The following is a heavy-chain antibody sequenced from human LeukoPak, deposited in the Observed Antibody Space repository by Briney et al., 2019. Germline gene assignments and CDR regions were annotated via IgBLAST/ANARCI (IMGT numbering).Heavy chain of an antibody. J-gene: IGHJ4*02. Sequence: GGSLRLSCAASGFTFSSYAMSWVRQAPGKGLEWVSAISGSGGSTYYADSVRGRFTISRDNSKNTLYLQMYSLRAEDTAVYYCAISDIVATFGWGQGTLVTVSS. V-gene: IGHV3-23*01. CDR1: GFTFSSYA. CDR2: ISGSGGST. CDR3: AISDIVATFG. D-gene: IGHD5-12*01.